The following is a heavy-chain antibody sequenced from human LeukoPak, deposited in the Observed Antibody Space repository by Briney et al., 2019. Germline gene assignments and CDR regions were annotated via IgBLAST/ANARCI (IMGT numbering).Heavy chain of an antibody. CDR1: GGTFSSYP. V-gene: IGHV1-69*02. J-gene: IGHJ4*02. CDR2: IIPILGIV. D-gene: IGHD3-22*01. CDR3: ASRYYDSSDYYKYYFDY. Sequence: SVKVSCKASGGTFSSYPISWVRRAPGQGLEFMGRIIPILGIVNYAQKFQGRVTITADKSTTTAYMELSSLRSEDTAVYFCASRYYDSSDYYKYYFDYWGQGTLVTVSS.